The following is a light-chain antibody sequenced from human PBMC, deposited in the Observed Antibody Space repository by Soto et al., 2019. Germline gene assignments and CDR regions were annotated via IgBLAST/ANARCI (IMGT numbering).Light chain of an antibody. Sequence: IVMTQSPATLSMSPGERVTLSCRASQSVSGNLAWYQQKLGQAPRLLIYDTSTRATGIPARFSGSGSGTEFTLTISRLQSEDFAVYYCQQSHNWPTFGQGTRLEIK. CDR1: QSVSGN. CDR2: DTS. CDR3: QQSHNWPT. J-gene: IGKJ5*01. V-gene: IGKV3-15*01.